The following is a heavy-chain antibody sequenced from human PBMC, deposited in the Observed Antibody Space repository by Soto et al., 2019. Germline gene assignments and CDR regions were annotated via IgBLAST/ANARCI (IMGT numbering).Heavy chain of an antibody. CDR2: INPSDGST. V-gene: IGHV1-46*01. D-gene: IGHD3-10*01. Sequence: GASVKVSCKASGYTFTNYYIHWVRQAPGQGLEWMGIINPSDGSTSHAQEFQGRVTMARDTSTNTVYMELSNLRSEDTAVYYCARASHGSLPLIDYWGQGTLVTVSS. CDR1: GYTFTNYY. J-gene: IGHJ4*02. CDR3: ARASHGSLPLIDY.